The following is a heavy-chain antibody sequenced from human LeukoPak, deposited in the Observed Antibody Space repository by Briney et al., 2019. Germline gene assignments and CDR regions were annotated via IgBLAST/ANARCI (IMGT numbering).Heavy chain of an antibody. CDR3: ARVVGAKSVPQAFDI. CDR1: GYTFTSYD. CDR2: MNPNSGNT. D-gene: IGHD1-26*01. J-gene: IGHJ3*02. V-gene: IGHV1-18*01. Sequence: ASVKVSCKASGYTFTSYDINWVRQATGQGLEWMGWMNPNSGNTNYAQKLQGRVTMTTDTSTSTAYMELRSLRSDDTAVYYCARVVGAKSVPQAFDIWGQGTMVTVSS.